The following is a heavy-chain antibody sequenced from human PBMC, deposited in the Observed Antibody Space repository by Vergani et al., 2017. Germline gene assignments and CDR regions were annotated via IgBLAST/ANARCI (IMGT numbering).Heavy chain of an antibody. J-gene: IGHJ4*02. CDR2: IYYSGLT. CDR1: ADSISRGSYY. Sequence: QLQLQQSGPGLVKPSETLFLTCPVSADSISRGSYYWGLIRQPPGKSLAWIGSIYYSGLTYYNPSLKSRVAISVDTSKKQFSLKVTSVTAADTAVYFCARQRPGSGWSPGDFDDWGQGILVTVSS. V-gene: IGHV4-39*01. CDR3: ARQRPGSGWSPGDFDD. D-gene: IGHD6-19*01.